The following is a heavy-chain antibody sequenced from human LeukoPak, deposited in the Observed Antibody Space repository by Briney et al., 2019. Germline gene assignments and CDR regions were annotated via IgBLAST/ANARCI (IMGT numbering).Heavy chain of an antibody. CDR3: VRELPPVVQYYFDY. D-gene: IGHD3-22*01. V-gene: IGHV3-33*01. J-gene: IGHJ4*02. CDR1: GFTFSDYG. Sequence: PGGSLRLSCAASGFTFSDYGMHWVRQAPGKGLEWVAVIWYDGSNKYYADSVKGRFTISRDNSRNTLYLQIYSLRAEDTAAYYCVRELPPVVQYYFDYWGPGTLVTVSS. CDR2: IWYDGSNK.